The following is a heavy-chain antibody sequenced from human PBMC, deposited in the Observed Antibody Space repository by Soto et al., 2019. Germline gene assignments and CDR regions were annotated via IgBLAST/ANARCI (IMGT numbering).Heavy chain of an antibody. CDR2: ISYDGSNK. J-gene: IGHJ5*02. V-gene: IGHV3-30-3*01. CDR1: GFTFSSYA. Sequence: QVQLVESGGGVVQPGRSLRLSCSAAGFTFSSYAMHGVGQAPSKGLEWVAVISYDGSNKYYADSVKSRFNISTDNSKKPLYLQMNSGRAEDTAVYYYARGARPGGSWRWFDPWGQGTLVTVSS. CDR3: ARGARPGGSWRWFDP. D-gene: IGHD2-15*01.